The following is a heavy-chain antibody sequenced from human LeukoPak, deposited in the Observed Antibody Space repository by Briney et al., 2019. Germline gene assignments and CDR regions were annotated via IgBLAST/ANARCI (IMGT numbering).Heavy chain of an antibody. CDR1: GGSFSGYY. CDR3: ARGSNTMIVVAGAAFDI. Sequence: KSSETLSLTCAVYGGSFSGYYWSWIRQPPGKGLEWIGEINHSGSTNYNPSLKSRVTISVDTSKNQFSLKLSSVTAADTAVYYCARGSNTMIVVAGAAFDIWGQGTMVTVSS. D-gene: IGHD3-22*01. J-gene: IGHJ3*02. CDR2: INHSGST. V-gene: IGHV4-34*01.